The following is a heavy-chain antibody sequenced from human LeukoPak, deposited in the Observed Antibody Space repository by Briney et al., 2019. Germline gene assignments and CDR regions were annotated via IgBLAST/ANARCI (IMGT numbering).Heavy chain of an antibody. CDR3: ARALLLYQGREIYGDSGTNDY. V-gene: IGHV1-46*01. D-gene: IGHD4-17*01. CDR2: INPSGGST. Sequence: ASVKVSCKASGYTFTSYYMHWVRQAPGQGLEWMGIINPSGGSTSYAQKFQGRVTMTRNTSINTAYMELSNLRSEGTAVYYCARALLLYQGREIYGDSGTNDYWGQGTLVTVSS. J-gene: IGHJ4*02. CDR1: GYTFTSYY.